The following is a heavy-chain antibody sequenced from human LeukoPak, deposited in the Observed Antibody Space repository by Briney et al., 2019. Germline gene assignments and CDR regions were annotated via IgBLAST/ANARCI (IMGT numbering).Heavy chain of an antibody. J-gene: IGHJ6*03. V-gene: IGHV1-2*02. D-gene: IGHD1-1*01. CDR3: ARGRYNWNDGYYYYMDV. Sequence: ASVKVSCKASGCTFTGYYMHWVRQAPGQGLEWMGWINPNSGGTNYAQKFQGRVTMTRDTSISTAYMELSRLRSDDTAVYYCARGRYNWNDGYYYYMDVWGKGTTVTISS. CDR2: INPNSGGT. CDR1: GCTFTGYY.